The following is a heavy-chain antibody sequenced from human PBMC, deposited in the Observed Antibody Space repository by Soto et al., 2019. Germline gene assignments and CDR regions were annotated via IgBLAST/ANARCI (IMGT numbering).Heavy chain of an antibody. Sequence: GGSLRLSCAASGFTFSSYGMHWVRQAPGKGLEWVAVIWYDGSNKYYADSVKGRFTISRDNSKNTLYLQMNSLRAEDTAVYYCAREGPSGDYDFPDYYYYGMDVWGQGTTVTVSS. CDR2: IWYDGSNK. CDR1: GFTFSSYG. J-gene: IGHJ6*02. D-gene: IGHD4-17*01. V-gene: IGHV3-33*01. CDR3: AREGPSGDYDFPDYYYYGMDV.